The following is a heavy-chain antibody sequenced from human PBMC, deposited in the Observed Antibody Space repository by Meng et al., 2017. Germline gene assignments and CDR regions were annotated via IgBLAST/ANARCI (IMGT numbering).Heavy chain of an antibody. CDR2: IYSGGST. CDR1: GFSVTTSY. V-gene: IGHV3-53*02. Sequence: EGQLAETGGGLVQPGGSRRLSCPASGFSVTTSYMSWVRQAPGKGLEWVSVIYSGGSTYYADSVKGRFSISRDNSKNTLYLQMNSLRAEDTAVYFCARDSSSGWYHNYWGQGTLVTVAS. CDR3: ARDSSSGWYHNY. D-gene: IGHD6-19*01. J-gene: IGHJ4*02.